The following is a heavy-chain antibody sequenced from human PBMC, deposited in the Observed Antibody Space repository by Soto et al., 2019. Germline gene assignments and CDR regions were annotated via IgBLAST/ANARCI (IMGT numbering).Heavy chain of an antibody. CDR3: ARTKGYYYDSSGYYDY. D-gene: IGHD3-22*01. Sequence: PGGSLRLSCAASGFTFSNYAMHWVRQPPGKGLEWVAVISYDASNKYYAGSVKGRFTISRDNSKNTLYLQMNSLRAEDTAVYYCARTKGYYYDSSGYYDYWGQGILVTVSP. CDR2: ISYDASNK. CDR1: GFTFSNYA. J-gene: IGHJ4*02. V-gene: IGHV3-30-3*01.